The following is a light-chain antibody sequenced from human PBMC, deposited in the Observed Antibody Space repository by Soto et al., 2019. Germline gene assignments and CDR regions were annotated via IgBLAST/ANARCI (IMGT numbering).Light chain of an antibody. CDR2: DAS. CDR3: QQRSNWPPMYT. Sequence: EIVLTQSPATLSLSPGERATLSCRASQSVSTYLAWYQHKPGQAPRLLIYDASNRATGIPARFSGSGSETYFTLTISSLEPEDFAVYYCQQRSNWPPMYTFGQGTKLEIE. CDR1: QSVSTY. V-gene: IGKV3-11*01. J-gene: IGKJ2*01.